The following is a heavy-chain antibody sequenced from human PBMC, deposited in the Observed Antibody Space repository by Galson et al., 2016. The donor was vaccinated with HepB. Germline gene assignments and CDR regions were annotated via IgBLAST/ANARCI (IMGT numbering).Heavy chain of an antibody. CDR2: FYNSGST. D-gene: IGHD6-19*01. J-gene: IGHJ3*02. V-gene: IGHV4-39*07. CDR1: GGSISSSNYF. Sequence: ETLSLTCTVSGGSISSSNYFWGWTRQPPGKGLEWIGNFYNSGSTSYNPSLQSRVTISVDTSKNLFSLNLTSVTAADTAVYYCARRGAVKVRGFDIWGQGTMVTVSS. CDR3: ARRGAVKVRGFDI.